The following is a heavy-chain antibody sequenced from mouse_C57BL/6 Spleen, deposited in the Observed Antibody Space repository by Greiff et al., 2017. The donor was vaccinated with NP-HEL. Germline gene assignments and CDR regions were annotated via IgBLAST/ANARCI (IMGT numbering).Heavy chain of an antibody. D-gene: IGHD1-1*01. V-gene: IGHV1-26*01. J-gene: IGHJ2*01. CDR3: ARNIYYYGSSYFDY. Sequence: VQLQQSGPELVKPGASVKISCKASGYTFTDYYMNWVKQSHGKSLEWIGDINPNNGGTSYNQKFKGKATLTVDKSSSTAYMELRSLTSEDSAVYYCARNIYYYGSSYFDYWGQGTTLTVSS. CDR1: GYTFTDYY. CDR2: INPNNGGT.